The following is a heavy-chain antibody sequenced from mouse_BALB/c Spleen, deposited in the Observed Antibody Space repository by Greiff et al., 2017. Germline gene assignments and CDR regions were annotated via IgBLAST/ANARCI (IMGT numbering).Heavy chain of an antibody. Sequence: VQLQQSGPGLVQPSQSLSITCTVSGFSLTSYGVHWVRQSPGKGLEWLGVIWSGGSTDYNAAFISRLSISKDNSKSQVFFKMNSMQANDTTIYYYARSLWLRQGYFDYWGQGTTLTVSS. J-gene: IGHJ2*01. D-gene: IGHD2-2*01. CDR1: GFSLTSYG. CDR2: IWSGGST. V-gene: IGHV2-2*02. CDR3: ARSLWLRQGYFDY.